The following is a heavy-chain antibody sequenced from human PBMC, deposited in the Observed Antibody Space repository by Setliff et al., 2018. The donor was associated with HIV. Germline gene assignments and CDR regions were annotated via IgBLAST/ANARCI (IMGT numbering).Heavy chain of an antibody. CDR3: ACSGLDTTLVDAFDV. CDR2: IYYSWRT. J-gene: IGHJ3*01. D-gene: IGHD6-19*01. CDR1: GGSISGDNYY. Sequence: PSETLSLTCTVSGGSISGDNYYWSWIRQHPGPGLGWIGYIYYSWRTYYNPSLKSRVAISLDTSKNQFSLKLSSVTAADAAVYYCACSGLDTTLVDAFDVWGQGTMVTVSS. V-gene: IGHV4-31*03.